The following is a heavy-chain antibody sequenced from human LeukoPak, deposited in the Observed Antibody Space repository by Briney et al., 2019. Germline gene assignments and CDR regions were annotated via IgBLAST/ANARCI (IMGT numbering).Heavy chain of an antibody. Sequence: PSETLSLTCTVSGGSISSHYWNWIRQPPGKGLEGIGYIYHSASKYNPSLKSRVAISLDTSKNHLSLRLDSVTAADTAVYYCAREGGDDDFWGGYLHRWGPGILVTVSS. CDR3: AREGGDDDFWGGYLHR. D-gene: IGHD3-3*01. J-gene: IGHJ5*02. CDR1: GGSISSHY. CDR2: IYHSAS. V-gene: IGHV4-59*11.